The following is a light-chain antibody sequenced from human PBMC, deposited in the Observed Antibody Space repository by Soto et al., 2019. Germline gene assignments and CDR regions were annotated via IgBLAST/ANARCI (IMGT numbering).Light chain of an antibody. Sequence: EIVLTQSPGTLSLSPGERATLSCRASQSVSSIYLAWYQQKPGQAPRLLIYRASSSATGIPDRFSGSGSGTDFTLTISRLEPDDFAVYYGQQYGGSPPYTFGQGTTLEIK. CDR1: QSVSSIY. CDR3: QQYGGSPPYT. CDR2: RAS. J-gene: IGKJ2*01. V-gene: IGKV3-20*01.